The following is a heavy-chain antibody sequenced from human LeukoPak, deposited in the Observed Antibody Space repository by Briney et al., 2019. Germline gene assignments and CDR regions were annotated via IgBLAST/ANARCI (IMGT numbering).Heavy chain of an antibody. CDR1: GYSFTSYW. J-gene: IGHJ6*02. CDR3: ARSVITVVRGVIIPGIYYGMDV. Sequence: GESLKISCKGSGYSFTSYWISWVRQMPGKGLEWMGRIDPSDSYTNYSPSFQGHVTISADKSISTAYLQWSSLKASDTAMYYCARSVITVVRGVIIPGIYYGMDVWGQGTTVTVSS. V-gene: IGHV5-10-1*01. CDR2: IDPSDSYT. D-gene: IGHD3-10*01.